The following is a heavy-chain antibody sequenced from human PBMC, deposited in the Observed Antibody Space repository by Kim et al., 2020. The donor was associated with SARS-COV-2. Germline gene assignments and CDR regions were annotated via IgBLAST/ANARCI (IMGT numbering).Heavy chain of an antibody. CDR3: ARHRINTVATIRVPPPDY. CDR2: IYPGDSDT. Sequence: GESLKISCKGSGYSFTSYWIGWVRQMPGKGLEWMGIIYPGDSDTRYSPSFQGQVTISADKSISTAYLQWSSLKASDTAMYYCARHRINTVATIRVPPPDYWGQGTLVTVSS. CDR1: GYSFTSYW. J-gene: IGHJ4*02. D-gene: IGHD5-12*01. V-gene: IGHV5-51*01.